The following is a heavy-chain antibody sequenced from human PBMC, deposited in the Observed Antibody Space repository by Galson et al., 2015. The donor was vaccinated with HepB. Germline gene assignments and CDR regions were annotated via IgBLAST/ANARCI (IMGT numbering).Heavy chain of an antibody. CDR1: GCTLTELS. V-gene: IGHV1-24*01. D-gene: IGHD3-22*01. CDR3: ATDPYYYDSSGSLVY. CDR2: FDPEDGET. Sequence: SVKVSCKVSGCTLTELSMHWVRQAPGKGLEWMGGFDPEDGETIYAQKFQGRVTMTEDTSTDTAYMELSSLRSEDTAVYYCATDPYYYDSSGSLVYWSQGTLVTVSS. J-gene: IGHJ4*02.